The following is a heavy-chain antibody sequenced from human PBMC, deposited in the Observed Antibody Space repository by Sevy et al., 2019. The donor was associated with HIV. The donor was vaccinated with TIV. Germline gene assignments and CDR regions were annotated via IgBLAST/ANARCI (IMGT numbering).Heavy chain of an antibody. V-gene: IGHV3-33*01. Sequence: GGSLRLSCAATGFTFSNYAMHWVRQTPGKGLEWVAIIWSDGRFENQGESVKGRFTISRDNSKNTLYLQMNNVRVEDTAVYYCARGGYYYDNAAYYALDSWGQGTLVTVSS. CDR3: ARGGYYYDNAAYYALDS. CDR2: IWSDGRFE. D-gene: IGHD3-22*01. J-gene: IGHJ4*02. CDR1: GFTFSNYA.